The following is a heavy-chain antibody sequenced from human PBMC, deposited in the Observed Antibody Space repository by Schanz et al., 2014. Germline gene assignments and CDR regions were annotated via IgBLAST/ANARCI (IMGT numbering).Heavy chain of an antibody. CDR2: INPNSGGT. CDR3: AREMLDIVATMDDDAFDI. CDR1: GYTFTDYY. D-gene: IGHD5-12*01. J-gene: IGHJ3*02. V-gene: IGHV1-2*06. Sequence: QVQLVQSGAEVKKLGASVKVSCKASGYTFTDYYMHWVRQAPGQGLEWMGRINPNSGGTNYAQKFKGSVNMTRDTSISTAYMEMSRLIADDTAVYYCAREMLDIVATMDDDAFDIWGQGTMVTVSS.